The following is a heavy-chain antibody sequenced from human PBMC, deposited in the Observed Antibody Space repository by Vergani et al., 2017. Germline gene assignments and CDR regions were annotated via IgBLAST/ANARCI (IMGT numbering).Heavy chain of an antibody. D-gene: IGHD6-13*01. J-gene: IGHJ4*02. CDR3: ARGHSSSWYAGGFFGY. V-gene: IGHV4-34*01. CDR1: GGSFSGYY. Sequence: QVQLQQWGAGLLKPSETLSLTCAVYGGSFSGYYWSWIRQPPGRGLEWIGEINHSGSTNYNPSLKSRVTISVDTSKNQFSLKLSSVTAADTAVYYCARGHSSSWYAGGFFGYWGQGTLVTVSS. CDR2: INHSGST.